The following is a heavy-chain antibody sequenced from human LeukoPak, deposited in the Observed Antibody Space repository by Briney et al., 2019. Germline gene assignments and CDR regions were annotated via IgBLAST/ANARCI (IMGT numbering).Heavy chain of an antibody. CDR1: VGSISTSY. D-gene: IGHD3-10*01. V-gene: IGHV4-4*07. CDR3: ARDFTMVRGARGLNWFDP. J-gene: IGHJ5*02. CDR2: IYTSGST. Sequence: SETLSLTCTVSVGSISTSYWSWIRQRAGKGLEWIGRIYTSGSTNYNPSLKSRVTMSVDTSKNQFSLKLSSVTAADTAVYYCARDFTMVRGARGLNWFDPWGQGTLVTVSS.